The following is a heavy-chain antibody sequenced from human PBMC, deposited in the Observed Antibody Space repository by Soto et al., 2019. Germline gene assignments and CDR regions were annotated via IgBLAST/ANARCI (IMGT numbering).Heavy chain of an antibody. Sequence: GASVKVSCKASGYTFTSYDINWVRQATGQGLEWMGWMNPNSGNTGYAQKFQGRVTMTRNTSISTAYMELSSLRSEDTAVYYCARGYCSGGSCFGGHDALDIWGQGTMVTVSS. CDR1: GYTFTSYD. J-gene: IGHJ3*02. D-gene: IGHD2-15*01. CDR2: MNPNSGNT. V-gene: IGHV1-8*01. CDR3: ARGYCSGGSCFGGHDALDI.